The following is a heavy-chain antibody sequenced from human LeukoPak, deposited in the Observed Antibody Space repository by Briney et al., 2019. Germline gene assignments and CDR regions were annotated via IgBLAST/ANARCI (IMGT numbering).Heavy chain of an antibody. CDR1: GGSFSGYY. D-gene: IGHD2-2*01. J-gene: IGHJ6*02. CDR3: ASSYAFYYYGMDV. V-gene: IGHV4-34*01. CDR2: INHSGST. Sequence: SETLSLTRAVYGGSFSGYYWSWIRQPPGKGLEWIGEINHSGSTNYNPSLKSRVTISVDTSKNQFSLKLSSVTAADTAVYYCASSYAFYYYGMDVWGQGTTVTVSS.